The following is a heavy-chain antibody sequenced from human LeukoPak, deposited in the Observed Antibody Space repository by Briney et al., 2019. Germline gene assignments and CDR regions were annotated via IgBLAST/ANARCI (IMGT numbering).Heavy chain of an antibody. V-gene: IGHV3-48*01. Sequence: GGSLRLSCAASGFTFSSYSMNWVRQAPGKGLEWVSYISSSSSTIYYADSVKGRFTISRDNSKNTLYPQMNSLRAEDTAVYYCARDGVGAMVPFDYWGQGTLVTVSS. D-gene: IGHD1-26*01. CDR3: ARDGVGAMVPFDY. CDR2: ISSSSSTI. CDR1: GFTFSSYS. J-gene: IGHJ4*02.